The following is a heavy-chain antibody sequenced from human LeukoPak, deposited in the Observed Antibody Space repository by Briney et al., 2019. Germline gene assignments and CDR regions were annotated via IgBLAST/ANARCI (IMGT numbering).Heavy chain of an antibody. CDR2: MNPKSGNT. J-gene: IGHJ5*02. CDR1: GYTFTNYD. CDR3: ARDQDIVVVGAALRQREMGGFDP. V-gene: IGHV1-8*01. Sequence: GASVKVSCKASGYTFTNYDINWVRQATGQGPEWMGWMNPKSGNTGYAQKFQGRVTMTRNTSISTAYMELSSLRSDDTAVYYCARDQDIVVVGAALRQREMGGFDPWGQGTLVTVSS. D-gene: IGHD2-15*01.